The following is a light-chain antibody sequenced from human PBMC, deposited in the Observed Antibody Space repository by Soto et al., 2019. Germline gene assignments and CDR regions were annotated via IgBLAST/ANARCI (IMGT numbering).Light chain of an antibody. V-gene: IGKV1-5*03. Sequence: DIQMTQSPSTLSASVGDRVTITCRASQSISSWLAWYQQKPGKAPKLLIYKASSRESGVPSRFSGSGSGTEFTLTISSLQPDDFAAYYCQQYNSYSLLTFGQGTKVDIK. CDR1: QSISSW. J-gene: IGKJ1*01. CDR2: KAS. CDR3: QQYNSYSLLT.